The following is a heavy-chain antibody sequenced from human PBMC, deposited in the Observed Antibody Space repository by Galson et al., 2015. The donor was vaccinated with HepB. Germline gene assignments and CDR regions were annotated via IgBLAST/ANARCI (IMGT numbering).Heavy chain of an antibody. D-gene: IGHD3-3*01. Sequence: SLRLSCAASGFIVSSNYMSWVRQAPGKGLEWVSAIYADGTTFYADSVKGRFTISRDNSKNTLYLQMSSLRAEDTAVYYCARALSGYYNTLFDFWGQGTLVTVSS. V-gene: IGHV3-66*01. J-gene: IGHJ4*02. CDR1: GFIVSSNY. CDR2: IYADGTT. CDR3: ARALSGYYNTLFDF.